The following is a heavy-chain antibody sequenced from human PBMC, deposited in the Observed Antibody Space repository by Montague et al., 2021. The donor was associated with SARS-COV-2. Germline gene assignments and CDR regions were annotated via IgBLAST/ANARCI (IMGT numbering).Heavy chain of an antibody. CDR1: GTSFSGYY. Sequence: SDTLSLTCAVHGTSFSGYYWNWIRQHPGKGLEWIGEINHGGSTKYSPSLKSRLTISSDTSKNQFSLKLTSVAAADTAVYYCARLRDGVVPSPILGVGPYYCYYYLDVWGRGTTVTVSS. J-gene: IGHJ6*03. V-gene: IGHV4-34*01. CDR3: ARLRDGVVPSPILGVGPYYCYYYLDV. CDR2: INHGGST. D-gene: IGHD3-10*01.